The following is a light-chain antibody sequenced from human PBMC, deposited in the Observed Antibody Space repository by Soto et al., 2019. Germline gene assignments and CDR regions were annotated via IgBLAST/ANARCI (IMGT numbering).Light chain of an antibody. V-gene: IGKV1-39*01. CDR1: QSISSY. J-gene: IGKJ2*01. CDR2: AAS. CDR3: QQSYSTPYT. Sequence: DSQMTPSPSSLSASVGDRVTITCRASQSISSYLNWYQQKPGKAPQLLSYAASSLQSGVPSRFSGSGSGTDFTLTISSLQPEDFATYYCQQSYSTPYTVGEGTKLEIK.